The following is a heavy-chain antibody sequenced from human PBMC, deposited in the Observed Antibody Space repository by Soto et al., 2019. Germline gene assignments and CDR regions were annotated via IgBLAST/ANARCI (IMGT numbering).Heavy chain of an antibody. CDR1: GGSISSSSYY. D-gene: IGHD5-12*01. Sequence: SETLSLTCTVSGGSISSSSYYWGWIRQPPGKGLEWIGSIYYSGSTYYNPSLKSRVTISVDTSKNQFSLKLSSVTAADTAVYYCARRRGRGATASNGFDPWGQGTLVTVSS. V-gene: IGHV4-39*01. J-gene: IGHJ5*02. CDR3: ARRRGRGATASNGFDP. CDR2: IYYSGST.